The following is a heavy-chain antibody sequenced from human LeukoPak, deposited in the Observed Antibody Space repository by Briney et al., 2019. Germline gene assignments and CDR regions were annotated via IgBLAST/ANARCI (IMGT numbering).Heavy chain of an antibody. V-gene: IGHV4-4*07. CDR2: IYTSGST. Sequence: SETLSLTCTVSGGSISSYFWSWIRQPAGKGLEWIGRIYTSGSTKYNPSLQSRVTMSLDTSKSQLSLKLGSVTAADTAVYYCARAGTSGGLCDYWGQGTLVTVSS. D-gene: IGHD1-14*01. J-gene: IGHJ4*02. CDR3: ARAGTSGGLCDY. CDR1: GGSISSYF.